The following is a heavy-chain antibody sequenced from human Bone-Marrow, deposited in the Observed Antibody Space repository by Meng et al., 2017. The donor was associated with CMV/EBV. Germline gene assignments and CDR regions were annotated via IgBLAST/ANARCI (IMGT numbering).Heavy chain of an antibody. CDR2: IKKDGSEK. D-gene: IGHD2-2*01. Sequence: LSLTCAASGFTFTSHAMSWVRQAPGKGLEWVASIKKDGSEKYYVDSVKGRFTISRDNAETILYLQMNSLRAEDTAIYYCARVLRVPASTKMLLDYWGQGTLVTVSS. J-gene: IGHJ4*02. CDR1: GFTFTSHA. CDR3: ARVLRVPASTKMLLDY. V-gene: IGHV3-7*01.